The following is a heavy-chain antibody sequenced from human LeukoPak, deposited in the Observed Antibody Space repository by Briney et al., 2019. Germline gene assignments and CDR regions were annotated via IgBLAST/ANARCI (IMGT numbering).Heavy chain of an antibody. CDR2: ISGSGGST. CDR3: AKSHYYDSSGNFDY. D-gene: IGHD3-22*01. CDR1: GFTFSSYA. V-gene: IGHV3-23*01. J-gene: IGHJ4*02. Sequence: GGSLRLSCAASGFTFSSYAMSWVRQAPGKGLEWVSAISGSGGSTYYADSVKGRFTTSRDNSKNTLYLQMNSLRAEDTAVYYCAKSHYYDSSGNFDYWGQGTLVTVSS.